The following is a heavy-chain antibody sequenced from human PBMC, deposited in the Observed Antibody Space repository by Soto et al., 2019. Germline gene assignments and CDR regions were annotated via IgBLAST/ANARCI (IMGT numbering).Heavy chain of an antibody. D-gene: IGHD6-6*01. CDR3: ARDWGGIAARRGNNWFDP. J-gene: IGHJ5*02. CDR1: GGTFSSYA. V-gene: IGHV1-69*01. CDR2: TIPIFGTA. Sequence: QVQLVQSGAEVKKPGSSVKVSCKASGGTFSSYAISWVRQAPGQGPEWMGGTIPIFGTANYAQKLQGRVTITADEATSTAYMELSSPRSEDTAVYYWARDWGGIAARRGNNWFDPWGQGTLVTVSS.